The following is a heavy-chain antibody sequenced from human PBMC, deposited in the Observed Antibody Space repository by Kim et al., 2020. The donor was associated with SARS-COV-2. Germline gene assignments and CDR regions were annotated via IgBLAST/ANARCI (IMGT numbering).Heavy chain of an antibody. D-gene: IGHD3-10*01. Sequence: GGSLRLSCAASGFTFGDFGMHWVRQAPGKGLEWVSGMSRDSGNIGYADSVRGRFTISRDNAKNFLYLQMTSLRVEDTAVYYCAKVRSHYNSDACDIWGQGTMVTVSS. CDR3: AKVRSHYNSDACDI. CDR2: MSRDSGNI. CDR1: GFTFGDFG. V-gene: IGHV3-9*01. J-gene: IGHJ3*02.